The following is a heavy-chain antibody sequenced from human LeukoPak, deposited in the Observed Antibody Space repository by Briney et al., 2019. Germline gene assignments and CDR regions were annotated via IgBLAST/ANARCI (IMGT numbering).Heavy chain of an antibody. CDR2: IIPIFGTA. CDR3: ARDQGVVVPAAIAQYYYYGMDV. J-gene: IGHJ6*04. V-gene: IGHV1-69*13. Sequence: SVKVSCKASGGTFSSYAISWVRQAPGQGLEWMGGIIPIFGTANYAQKFQGRVTITADESTSTAYKELSSLRSEDTAVYYCARDQGVVVPAAIAQYYYYGMDVWGKGTTVTVSS. CDR1: GGTFSSYA. D-gene: IGHD2-2*01.